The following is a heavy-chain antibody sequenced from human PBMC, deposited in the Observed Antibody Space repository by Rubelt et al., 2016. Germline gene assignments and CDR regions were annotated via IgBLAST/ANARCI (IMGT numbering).Heavy chain of an antibody. CDR2: IIPILGIA. J-gene: IGHJ4*02. V-gene: IGHV1-69*04. D-gene: IGHD3-22*01. CDR1: GGTFSSYA. CDR3: ARDRNHYDSSGYPDY. Sequence: QVQLVQSGAEGKKPGSSVKVSCKASGGTFSSYAISWVRQAPGQGLEWMGRIIPILGIANYAQKFQGRVTITADKSTSTAYMELSSLRSEDKAVYYCARDRNHYDSSGYPDYWGQGTLVTVSS.